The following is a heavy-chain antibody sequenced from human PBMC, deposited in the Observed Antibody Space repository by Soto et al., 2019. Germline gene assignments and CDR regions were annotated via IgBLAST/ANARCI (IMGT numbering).Heavy chain of an antibody. J-gene: IGHJ5*01. D-gene: IGHD4-4*01. CDR2: IKSKSSGGTT. CDR3: TSEKGWRQSPLDS. V-gene: IGHV3-15*01. CDR1: GFFLRNAW. Sequence: LVESGGGLVKPGGSIRLSCAASGFFLRNAWMSWVGRAPGKGLNWVGRIKSKSSGGTTDYAAPVEGRVTITRDDSKSILYLQMTSLTVEDTAVYFCTSEKGWRQSPLDSWGQGALVTVSS.